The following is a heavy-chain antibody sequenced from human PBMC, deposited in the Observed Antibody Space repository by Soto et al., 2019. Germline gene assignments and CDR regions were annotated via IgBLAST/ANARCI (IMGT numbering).Heavy chain of an antibody. D-gene: IGHD1-20*01. V-gene: IGHV4-31*03. CDR3: ARAHLTGTTDY. Sequence: SETLSLTCTVSGGSISSGGYYWSWIRQHPGKGLEWIGYIYYSGSTYYNPSLKSRVTISVDTSKNQFSLKLSSLTAADTAVYYCARAHLTGTTDYWGQVTLVTVSS. CDR1: GGSISSGGYY. J-gene: IGHJ4*02. CDR2: IYYSGST.